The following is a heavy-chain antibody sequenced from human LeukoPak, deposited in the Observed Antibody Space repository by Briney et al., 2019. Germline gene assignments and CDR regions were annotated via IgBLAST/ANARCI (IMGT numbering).Heavy chain of an antibody. V-gene: IGHV3-30*04. CDR2: MSNDGRNE. CDR3: ARDPYSLGSRINSDY. J-gene: IGHJ4*02. Sequence: HPGGSLRLSCAASGFSFSSYAMHWVRQAPGKGLEWVAVMSNDGRNEHYADSVKGRFTISRDSSKNTLYLQMNSLRGEDTAVYYCARDPYSLGSRINSDYWGQGTLVTVSS. CDR1: GFSFSSYA. D-gene: IGHD3-10*01.